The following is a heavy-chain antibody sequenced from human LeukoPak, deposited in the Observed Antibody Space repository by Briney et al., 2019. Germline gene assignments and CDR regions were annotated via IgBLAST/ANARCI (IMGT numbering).Heavy chain of an antibody. Sequence: KPGGSLRLSCAASGFTFSSYSMNWVRQAPGKGLEWVSSISSSSSYIYYADSVKGRFTISRDNAKNSLYLQMNSLRAEDTAVYYCARENFRVGGVTGDYYYYYMDVWGKETTVTISS. V-gene: IGHV3-21*01. CDR1: GFTFSSYS. J-gene: IGHJ6*03. CDR2: ISSSSSYI. CDR3: ARENFRVGGVTGDYYYYYMDV. D-gene: IGHD2-21*02.